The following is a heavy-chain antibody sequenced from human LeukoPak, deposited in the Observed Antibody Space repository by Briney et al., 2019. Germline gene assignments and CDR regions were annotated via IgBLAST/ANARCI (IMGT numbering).Heavy chain of an antibody. CDR2: IYYSGNT. D-gene: IGHD3-16*01. V-gene: IGHV4-59*08. CDR3: ARRNDLDI. Sequence: SETLSLTCTVSGGSISGDHWNWVRQPPGKGLEWVGNIYYSGNTNYNTSLKRRVTIFVDKSKNQFSLKLSSVAAADTAVYYCARRNDLDIWGQGTMVTVSS. CDR1: GGSISGDH. J-gene: IGHJ3*02.